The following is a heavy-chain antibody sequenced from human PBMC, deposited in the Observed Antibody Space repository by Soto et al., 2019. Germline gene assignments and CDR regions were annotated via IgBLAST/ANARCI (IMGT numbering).Heavy chain of an antibody. Sequence: QVQLVQSGAEVKKPGSSVKVSCKASGGNFSSYAISWVRQAPGQWLEWMGGIIPIFGTANYAQKFQGRVTITADESTSTAYMELSSLRSEDTAVYYCARVLADYYDSSGPTRPHDAFDIWGQGTMVTVSS. CDR1: GGNFSSYA. J-gene: IGHJ3*02. CDR2: IIPIFGTA. D-gene: IGHD3-22*01. CDR3: ARVLADYYDSSGPTRPHDAFDI. V-gene: IGHV1-69*01.